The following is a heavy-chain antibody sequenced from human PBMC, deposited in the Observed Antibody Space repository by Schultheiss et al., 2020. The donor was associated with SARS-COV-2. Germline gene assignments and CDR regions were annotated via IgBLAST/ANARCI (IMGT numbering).Heavy chain of an antibody. CDR2: IYYSGST. J-gene: IGHJ4*02. V-gene: IGHV4-61*08. Sequence: SETLSLTCTVSGGSISSGGYYWGWIRQPPGKGLEWIGYIYYSGSTYYNPSLKSRVTISVDTSKNQFSLKLSSVTAADTAVYYCARLSLKQLVPFFDYWGQGTLVTVSS. CDR3: ARLSLKQLVPFFDY. D-gene: IGHD6-13*01. CDR1: GGSISSGGYY.